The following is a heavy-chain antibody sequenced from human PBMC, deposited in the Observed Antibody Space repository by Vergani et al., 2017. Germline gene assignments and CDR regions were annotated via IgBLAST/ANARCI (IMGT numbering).Heavy chain of an antibody. CDR2: IYTSGST. V-gene: IGHV4-4*07. D-gene: IGHD6-6*01. CDR3: ARGLVAARPDRYFDY. CDR1: GGSISSYY. Sequence: QVQLQESGPGLVKPSETLSLTCTVSGGSISSYYWSWIRQPAGKGLEWIGRIYTSGSTNYNPSLKSRVTISVDTSKNQFSLKLSSVTAADTAVYYCARGLVAARPDRYFDYWGQGTLVTVSS. J-gene: IGHJ4*02.